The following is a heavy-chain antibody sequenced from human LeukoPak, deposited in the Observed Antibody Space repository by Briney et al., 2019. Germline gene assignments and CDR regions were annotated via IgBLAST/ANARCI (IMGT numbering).Heavy chain of an antibody. D-gene: IGHD6-19*01. CDR2: ISGSGGST. Sequence: PGGSLRLSCAASGFTFSSYAMSWVRQAPGKGLEWVSAISGSGGSTYYADSVKGRFTISRDNSKNTLYLQMNSLRAEDTAVYYRAKGYSSGWYTFDYWGQGTLVTVSS. CDR1: GFTFSSYA. J-gene: IGHJ4*02. CDR3: AKGYSSGWYTFDY. V-gene: IGHV3-23*01.